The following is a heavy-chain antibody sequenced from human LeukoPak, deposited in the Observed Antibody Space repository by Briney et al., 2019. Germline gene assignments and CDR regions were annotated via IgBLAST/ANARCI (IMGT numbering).Heavy chain of an antibody. J-gene: IGHJ4*02. D-gene: IGHD3-10*01. V-gene: IGHV3-21*01. CDR2: ISSSSSYI. CDR1: GFTFSSYS. CDR3: ARDQPMVRGDLPSDY. Sequence: GGSLRLSCAASGFTFSSYSMNWVRQAPGKGLEWVSSISSSSSYIYYADSVKGRFTISRDNAKNSLYLQMNSLRAEDTAVYYCARDQPMVRGDLPSDYWGQGTLVTVSS.